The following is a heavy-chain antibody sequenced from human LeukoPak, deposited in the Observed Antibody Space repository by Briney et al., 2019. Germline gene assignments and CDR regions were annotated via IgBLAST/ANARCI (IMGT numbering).Heavy chain of an antibody. CDR3: ARTRGSSGSYYPDY. V-gene: IGHV2-70*17. D-gene: IGHD3-10*01. Sequence: SGPTLVNPTQTLTLTCTFSGFSLSTTGLCVSWVRQPPGKALGWLARIDWDDDEFYSTSLKTRLSIFKDTSKNHVVLTMTNMDPVDTATYYCARTRGSSGSYYPDYWGQGTLVTVSS. CDR1: GFSLSTTGLC. J-gene: IGHJ4*02. CDR2: IDWDDDE.